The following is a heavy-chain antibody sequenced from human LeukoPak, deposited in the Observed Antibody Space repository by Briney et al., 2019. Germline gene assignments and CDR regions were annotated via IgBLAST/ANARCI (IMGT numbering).Heavy chain of an antibody. V-gene: IGHV4-4*07. D-gene: IGHD6-19*01. J-gene: IGHJ5*02. CDR1: GGSISSYY. CDR2: IYTSGST. CDR3: ARHGYSSGSLAWFDP. Sequence: SETLSLTCTVSGGSISSYYWSWIRQPAGKGLEWIGRIYTSGSTNYNPSLKSRVTMSVDTSKNQFSLKLSSVTAADTAVYYCARHGYSSGSLAWFDPWGQGIQVTVSS.